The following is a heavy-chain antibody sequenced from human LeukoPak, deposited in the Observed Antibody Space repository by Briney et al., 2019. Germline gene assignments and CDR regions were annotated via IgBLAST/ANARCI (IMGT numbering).Heavy chain of an antibody. J-gene: IGHJ3*02. V-gene: IGHV1-2*02. Sequence: ASVKVSCKASGGTLSSYAISWVRQAPGQGLEWMGWINPNSGGTNYAQKFQGRVTMTRDTSISTAYMELSRLRSDDTAVYYCARAIKASYTAMVRAHDAFDIWGQGTMVTVSS. D-gene: IGHD5-18*01. CDR1: GGTLSSYA. CDR3: ARAIKASYTAMVRAHDAFDI. CDR2: INPNSGGT.